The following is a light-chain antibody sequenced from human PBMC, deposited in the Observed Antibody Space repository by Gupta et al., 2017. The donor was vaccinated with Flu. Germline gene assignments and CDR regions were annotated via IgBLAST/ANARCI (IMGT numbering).Light chain of an antibody. CDR1: SSDVGAYNY. Sequence: QSALTQPASVSGSPGQSIPLSCTGTSSDVGAYNYVSWYQQHPGEAPRLMIYEVSYRPSGISNRFSGSKSGNTASLTISGLQAEDEADYYCSSYTGSGTVFGGGTKVAVL. CDR2: EVS. CDR3: SSYTGSGTV. J-gene: IGLJ3*02. V-gene: IGLV2-14*01.